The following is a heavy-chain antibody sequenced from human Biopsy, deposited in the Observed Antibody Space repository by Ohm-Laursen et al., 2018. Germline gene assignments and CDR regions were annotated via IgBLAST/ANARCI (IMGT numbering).Heavy chain of an antibody. CDR3: AGNTGWYGDLYYFDY. V-gene: IGHV1-18*01. CDR2: ISGYNGNT. CDR1: GYAYTSYG. Sequence: ASVKVSCNASGYAYTSYGISWVRQAPGQGPEWMGWISGYNGNTVYPQNHQGRVTLATDTSTSTAYMELRSLRSADTAVYFCAGNTGWYGDLYYFDYWGQGTLVTVSS. D-gene: IGHD6-19*01. J-gene: IGHJ4*02.